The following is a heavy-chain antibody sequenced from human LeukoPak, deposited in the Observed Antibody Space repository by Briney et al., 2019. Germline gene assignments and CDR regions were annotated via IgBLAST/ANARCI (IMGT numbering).Heavy chain of an antibody. CDR1: GGSFSGYY. Sequence: SETLSLTCAVYGGSFSGYYWSWIRQPPGKGLEWIGEINHSGSTNYNPSLKSRVTISVDTSKNQFSLKLSSVTAADTAVYYCARRLSRPQEYYFDYWGQGTLVTVSS. D-gene: IGHD2-2*01. J-gene: IGHJ4*02. CDR2: INHSGST. CDR3: ARRLSRPQEYYFDY. V-gene: IGHV4-34*01.